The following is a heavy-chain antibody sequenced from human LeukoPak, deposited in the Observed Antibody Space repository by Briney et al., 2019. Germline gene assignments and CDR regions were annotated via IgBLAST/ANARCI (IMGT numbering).Heavy chain of an antibody. CDR3: AKEVLDYEIPYWYFDL. D-gene: IGHD4-17*01. Sequence: GGSLRLSCAASGFMFSSNWMSWVRLAPGKGLEWVANIKEDGTETYYVDSVKGRFTISRDNAKNSLYLQMNSLRVEDTAVYYCAKEVLDYEIPYWYFDLWGRGTLVTVSS. CDR1: GFMFSSNW. J-gene: IGHJ2*01. V-gene: IGHV3-7*03. CDR2: IKEDGTET.